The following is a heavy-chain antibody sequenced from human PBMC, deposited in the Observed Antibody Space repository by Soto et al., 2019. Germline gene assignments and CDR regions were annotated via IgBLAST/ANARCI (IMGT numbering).Heavy chain of an antibody. CDR2: LSYDGGDK. V-gene: IGHV3-30-3*01. Sequence: VQLVESGGGVVQPGRSLRLSCAASGFTFSSYPMHWLRQAPGKGLEWVALLSYDGGDKYYADSVKGRFSISRDNSQNTLYLQMNTLRAEDTAVYYCARWNVQHDSYGYFWGQGTLGTGSS. D-gene: IGHD5-18*01. J-gene: IGHJ4*02. CDR1: GFTFSSYP. CDR3: ARWNVQHDSYGYF.